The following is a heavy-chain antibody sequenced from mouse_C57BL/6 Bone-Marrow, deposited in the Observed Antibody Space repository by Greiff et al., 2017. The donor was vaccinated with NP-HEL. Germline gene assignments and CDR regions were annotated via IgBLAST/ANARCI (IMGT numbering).Heavy chain of an antibody. J-gene: IGHJ1*03. CDR3: ARDRTGTAYFDV. V-gene: IGHV3-6*01. CDR1: GYSITSGYY. Sequence: EVQLQQSGPGLVKPSQSLSLTCSVTGYSITSGYYWNWIRQFPGNKLEWMGYISYDGSNNYNPSLKNRISITRDTSKNQFFLKLNSVTTEDTATYYCARDRTGTAYFDVWGTGTTVTVSS. CDR2: ISYDGSN. D-gene: IGHD4-1*01.